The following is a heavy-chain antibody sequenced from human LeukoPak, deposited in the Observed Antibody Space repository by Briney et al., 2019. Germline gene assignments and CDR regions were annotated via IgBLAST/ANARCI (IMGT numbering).Heavy chain of an antibody. Sequence: SETLSLTCTVSGGSISSYYWSWIRQPPGKGLEWIGYIYYSGSTNYNPSLKSRVTISVDTSKNQFSLKLSSVTAADTAVYYCARGIAAALHDYWGQGTLVTVSS. V-gene: IGHV4-59*01. CDR2: IYYSGST. J-gene: IGHJ4*02. D-gene: IGHD6-13*01. CDR3: ARGIAAALHDY. CDR1: GGSISSYY.